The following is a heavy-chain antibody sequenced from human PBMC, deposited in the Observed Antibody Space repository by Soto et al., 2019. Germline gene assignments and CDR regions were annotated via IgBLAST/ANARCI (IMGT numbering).Heavy chain of an antibody. V-gene: IGHV3-53*01. D-gene: IGHD2-15*01. CDR2: IYSDGTT. Sequence: EVHLVESGGGLIQPGGSLTLACAASGFAVSNTYMSWVSQAPGRGLAWVSFIYSDGTTCYADSVKGRFTISRDTSKTTLSLQMNRLSAEGTAVYYCARECSGGSCDPALGAWGQGTLVTVSS. CDR3: ARECSGGSCDPALGA. CDR1: GFAVSNTY. J-gene: IGHJ4*02.